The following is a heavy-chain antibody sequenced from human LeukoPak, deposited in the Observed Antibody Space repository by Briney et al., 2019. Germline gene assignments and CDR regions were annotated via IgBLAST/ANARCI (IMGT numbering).Heavy chain of an antibody. CDR2: ISYVGSNK. D-gene: IGHD4-11*01. CDR1: GFTFSSYG. V-gene: IGHV3-30*18. Sequence: GRPLRLSCAASGFTFSSYGMHWGRQAPGKGLEWVAVISYVGSNKYYADSVKGRFTISRDNSKNTLYLQMNSLRAEDTAVYYCAKESPTTPAYYFDYWGQGTLVTVSS. J-gene: IGHJ4*02. CDR3: AKESPTTPAYYFDY.